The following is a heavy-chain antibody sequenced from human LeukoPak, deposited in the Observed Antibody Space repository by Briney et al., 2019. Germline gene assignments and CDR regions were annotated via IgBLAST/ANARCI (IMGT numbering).Heavy chain of an antibody. Sequence: GGSLRLSCAASGFTFSSYATSWVRQAPGKGLEWVSAISGSGGSTYYADSVKGRFTISRDNSKNTLYLQMNSLRAEDTAVYYCAKNYYDSSGYYYYFDYWGQGTLVTVSS. V-gene: IGHV3-23*01. D-gene: IGHD3-22*01. CDR1: GFTFSSYA. J-gene: IGHJ4*02. CDR3: AKNYYDSSGYYYYFDY. CDR2: ISGSGGST.